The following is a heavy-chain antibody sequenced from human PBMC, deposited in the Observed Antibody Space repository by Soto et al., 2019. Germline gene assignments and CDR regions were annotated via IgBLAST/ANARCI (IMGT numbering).Heavy chain of an antibody. CDR3: GHRPRGFTYFFDY. V-gene: IGHV2-5*02. Sequence: QITLNESGPTLVKPTQTLTLTCTFSGFSLSTRGVGVGWIRQPPGKALEWLALLYWDDDERYSPSLMSRLTITKDTSKNPVFPTMTNVDPVDTATYYCGHRPRGFTYFFDYWGQGTLVTVSS. J-gene: IGHJ4*02. CDR1: GFSLSTRGVG. CDR2: LYWDDDE.